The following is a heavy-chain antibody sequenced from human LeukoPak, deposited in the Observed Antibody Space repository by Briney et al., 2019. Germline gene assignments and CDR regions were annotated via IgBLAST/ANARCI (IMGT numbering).Heavy chain of an antibody. Sequence: AGGSLRLSCAASGFTFSSYAMSWARQAPGKGLEWVSGISGSGGSTYYADSVKGRFTISRDNSKNTLYLQMNSLRAEDTAVYYCAKDQAGGGYNSRFDCWGQGTLVTVSS. J-gene: IGHJ4*02. CDR3: AKDQAGGGYNSRFDC. CDR2: ISGSGGST. V-gene: IGHV3-23*01. CDR1: GFTFSSYA. D-gene: IGHD5-24*01.